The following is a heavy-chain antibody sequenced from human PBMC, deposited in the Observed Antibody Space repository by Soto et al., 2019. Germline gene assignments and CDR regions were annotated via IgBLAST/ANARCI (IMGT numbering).Heavy chain of an antibody. Sequence: ASLKVSCKASGYTFTSDDINWVRQATGQGLEWMGWMNPDSGNTGYAQKFQGRVTMTRNTSISTAYMELSSLRSEDTAVYYCARGLEYSSSWYQEYYYYGMDVWGQGTTVTVS. CDR3: ARGLEYSSSWYQEYYYYGMDV. J-gene: IGHJ6*02. CDR2: MNPDSGNT. D-gene: IGHD6-13*01. V-gene: IGHV1-8*01. CDR1: GYTFTSDD.